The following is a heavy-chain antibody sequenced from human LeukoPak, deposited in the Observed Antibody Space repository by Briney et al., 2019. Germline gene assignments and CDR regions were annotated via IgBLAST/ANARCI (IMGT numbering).Heavy chain of an antibody. CDR2: INGDASRT. CDR3: ARDREYTMDV. J-gene: IGHJ6*02. CDR1: GFSFSTSW. V-gene: IGHV3-74*01. Sequence: GGSLRLSCAASGFSFSTSWMHWVRQAPGKGLVWVSLINGDASRTIYADSMKGRFTISRDNAKNTLYLQMNSLRADDTAVYYCARDREYTMDVWGQGTTVTVS. D-gene: IGHD1-1*01.